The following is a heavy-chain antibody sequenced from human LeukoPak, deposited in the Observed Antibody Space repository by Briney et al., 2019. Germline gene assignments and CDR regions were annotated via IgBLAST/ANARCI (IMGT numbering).Heavy chain of an antibody. J-gene: IGHJ4*02. CDR2: IYYSGST. Sequence: PSETLSLTCTVSGGSISSYYWSWIRQPPGKGLEWIGYIYYSGSTNYNPSLKSRVTISVDTSKNQFSLKLSSVTAADTAVYYCARTTANYDYVWGSYRPHPNKFDYWGQGTLVTVSS. CDR3: ARTTANYDYVWGSYRPHPNKFDY. V-gene: IGHV4-59*12. D-gene: IGHD3-16*02. CDR1: GGSISSYY.